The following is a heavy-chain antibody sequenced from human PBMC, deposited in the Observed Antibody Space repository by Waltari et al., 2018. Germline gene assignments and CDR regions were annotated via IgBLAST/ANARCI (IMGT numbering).Heavy chain of an antibody. Sequence: QVQLVQSGAEVKKPGASVKVSCKVSGYTLTELSMHWVRQAPGKGLEWMGGFGPEDGETIYAQKFHGRVTMTDDTSTDTAYMELSSLRSEDTAVYYCATVKRPYYYDSSGFLDYWGQGTLVTVSS. V-gene: IGHV1-24*01. CDR2: FGPEDGET. CDR1: GYTLTELS. D-gene: IGHD3-22*01. J-gene: IGHJ4*02. CDR3: ATVKRPYYYDSSGFLDY.